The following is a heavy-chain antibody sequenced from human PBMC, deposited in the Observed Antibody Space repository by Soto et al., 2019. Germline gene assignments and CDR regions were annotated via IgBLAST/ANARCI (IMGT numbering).Heavy chain of an antibody. D-gene: IGHD2-21*01. CDR2: IYVAGAV. Sequence: SETLSLTCSVSGAALNSGNYYWSWIRQVPGMGLEWIGHIYVAGAVDYNPSLRDRITISQDTSERQFSLNLRLVTAADTAVYYCARLRIATNNYKWFDPWGQGTLVTVS. V-gene: IGHV4-31*03. J-gene: IGHJ5*02. CDR1: GAALNSGNYY. CDR3: ARLRIATNNYKWFDP.